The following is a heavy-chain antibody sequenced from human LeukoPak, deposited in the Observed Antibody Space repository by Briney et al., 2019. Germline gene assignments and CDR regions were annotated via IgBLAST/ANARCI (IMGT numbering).Heavy chain of an antibody. V-gene: IGHV1-2*02. Sequence: GASVKVSCKAPGYTFTGYYMHWVRQAPGQGLEWMGWINPNSGGTNYAQKFQGRVTMTRDTSISTAYMELSRLRSDDTAVYYCARGPSPTTVTSDPWGQGTLVTVSS. J-gene: IGHJ5*02. D-gene: IGHD4-11*01. CDR1: GYTFTGYY. CDR2: INPNSGGT. CDR3: ARGPSPTTVTSDP.